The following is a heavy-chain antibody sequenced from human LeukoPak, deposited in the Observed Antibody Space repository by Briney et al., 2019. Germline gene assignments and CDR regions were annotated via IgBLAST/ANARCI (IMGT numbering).Heavy chain of an antibody. CDR1: GGTFSSYA. D-gene: IGHD3-10*01. CDR2: IIPIFGTA. J-gene: IGHJ6*04. V-gene: IGHV1-69*06. Sequence: ASVKVSCKASGGTFSSYAISWVRQPPGPGLEWMGGIIPIFGTANHAQKFQGRATIIADKSTSTAYMELSSLRSEGTAVYYCARDRNPGEINIMDVWGKGTTVTVAS. CDR3: ARDRNPGEINIMDV.